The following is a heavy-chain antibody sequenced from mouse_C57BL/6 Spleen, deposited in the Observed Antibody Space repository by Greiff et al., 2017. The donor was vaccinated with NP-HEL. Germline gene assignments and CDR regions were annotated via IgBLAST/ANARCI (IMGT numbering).Heavy chain of an antibody. Sequence: EVMLVESGGDLVKPGGSLNLSCAASGFTFSSYGMSWVRQTPDKRLEWVATISSGGSYTYYPDSVKGRFTISRDNAKNTLYLQMSSLKFEDTAMYYCARRGGSSFDYWGQGTTLTVSS. CDR3: ARRGGSSFDY. CDR1: GFTFSSYG. V-gene: IGHV5-6*02. D-gene: IGHD1-1*01. CDR2: ISSGGSYT. J-gene: IGHJ2*01.